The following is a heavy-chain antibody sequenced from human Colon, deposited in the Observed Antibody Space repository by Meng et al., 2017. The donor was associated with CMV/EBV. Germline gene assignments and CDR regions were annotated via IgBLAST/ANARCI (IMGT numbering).Heavy chain of an antibody. CDR2: VYYTGST. D-gene: IGHD2-21*01. CDR1: GGSISNYY. CDR3: FMGHYSGA. V-gene: IGHV4-59*03. J-gene: IGHJ5*02. Sequence: GSLRLSCTVSGGSISNYYWSWIRQFPGKGLEWIGYVYYTGSTNFNPSLKSRLTMSVDTSKNQFSLRLNSVNTADTAVYYCFMGHYSGAWGQGTLVTVSS.